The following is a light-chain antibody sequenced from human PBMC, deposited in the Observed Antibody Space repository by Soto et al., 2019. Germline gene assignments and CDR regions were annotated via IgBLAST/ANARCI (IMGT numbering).Light chain of an antibody. CDR3: QQYYNRRT. V-gene: IGKV3-15*01. CDR2: GAS. CDR1: QSVSSSY. J-gene: IGKJ1*01. Sequence: EIVLTPSPGTLSLSPGERGXLSCRASQSVSSSYLAWYQHRPGQAPRLLIYGASTRATGIPDRFSGSGPGTEFTLTISSLQSEDLAVYYCQQYYNRRTFGQGTKVDI.